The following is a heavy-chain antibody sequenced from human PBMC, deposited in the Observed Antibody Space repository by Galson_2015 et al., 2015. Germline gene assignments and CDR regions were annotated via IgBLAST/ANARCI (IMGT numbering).Heavy chain of an antibody. CDR3: ARYGSGSFAY. V-gene: IGHV1-3*01. CDR1: GYTFTTYA. CDR2: IDLVNGNT. J-gene: IGHJ4*02. D-gene: IGHD3-10*01. Sequence: SVKVSCKASGYTFTTYAFHWVRQAPGQGLEWMGWIDLVNGNTKYPQKFQGRVSFTRDTSASTAYMEVNTLTSVDTAVYYCARYGSGSFAYWGQGTLVTVSS.